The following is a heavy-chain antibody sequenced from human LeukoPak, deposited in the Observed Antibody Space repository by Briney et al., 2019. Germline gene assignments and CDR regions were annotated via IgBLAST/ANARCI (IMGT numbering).Heavy chain of an antibody. Sequence: GGSLRLSCAASGFTFSSYGMHWVRQAPGKGLEWVAFIRYDGSNKYYADSVKGRFTISRDNSKNTLYLQMNSLRAEDTAVYYCANPIDDFWSGYYTPVGSFDYWGQGTLVTVSS. V-gene: IGHV3-30*02. CDR1: GFTFSSYG. D-gene: IGHD3-3*01. CDR3: ANPIDDFWSGYYTPVGSFDY. CDR2: IRYDGSNK. J-gene: IGHJ4*02.